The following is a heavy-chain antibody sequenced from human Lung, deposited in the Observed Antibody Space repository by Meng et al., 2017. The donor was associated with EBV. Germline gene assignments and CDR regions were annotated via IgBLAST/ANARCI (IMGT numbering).Heavy chain of an antibody. J-gene: IGHJ5*02. CDR1: GGSISSKNYY. D-gene: IGHD3-10*01. CDR3: ATTTVRGVNWIDP. Sequence: QVQLQESGPGLVQPSQTLSLTCTVSGGSISSKNYYWSWIRQHPGKGLEWIGYIYYSGSTYYNPSLKSRVTISVDTSKNQFSLNLTFVTAADTAVYYCATTTVRGVNWIDPWGQGTLVTVSS. CDR2: IYYSGST. V-gene: IGHV4-31*03.